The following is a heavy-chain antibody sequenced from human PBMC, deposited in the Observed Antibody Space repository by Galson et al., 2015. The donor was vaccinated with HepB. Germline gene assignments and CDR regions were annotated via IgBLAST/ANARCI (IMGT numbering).Heavy chain of an antibody. Sequence: SLRLSCAASGFMFSNCWINWIRQAPGRGLESVASINPDGSEKYYVDSVKGRFTISRDNAKNLLSLQMDILRADDTAVYFCARWGAGVVGRPGFDYWGQGTLVTVSS. CDR1: GFMFSNCW. CDR3: ARWGAGVVGRPGFDY. CDR2: INPDGSEK. D-gene: IGHD6-6*01. J-gene: IGHJ4*02. V-gene: IGHV3-7*01.